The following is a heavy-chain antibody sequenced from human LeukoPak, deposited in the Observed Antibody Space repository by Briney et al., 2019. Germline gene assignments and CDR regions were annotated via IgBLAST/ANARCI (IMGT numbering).Heavy chain of an antibody. Sequence: ASVKVSCKASGYTFTSYDINWVRQATGQGLEWMGWMNPNSGNTGYAQKFQGRVTMTRNTSISTAYMELSSLRSEDTAVYYCARVPRPNDAFDIWGQGTMVTVSS. CDR2: MNPNSGNT. V-gene: IGHV1-8*01. CDR3: ARVPRPNDAFDI. J-gene: IGHJ3*02. CDR1: GYTFTSYD.